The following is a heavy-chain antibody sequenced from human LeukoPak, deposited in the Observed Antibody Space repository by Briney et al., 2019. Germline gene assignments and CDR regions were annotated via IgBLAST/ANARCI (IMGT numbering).Heavy chain of an antibody. Sequence: PGGSLRLSCAASGFTFSSYNMNWVREAPGKGLEWVSAISGSGASTYYADSVRGRFTISRDNSKNTLYLQMNSLRAEDTALYYCAKDILLTVVPADISSPDAFDIWGQGTMVTVSS. CDR3: AKDILLTVVPADISSPDAFDI. CDR1: GFTFSSYN. CDR2: ISGSGAST. J-gene: IGHJ3*02. D-gene: IGHD2-2*01. V-gene: IGHV3-23*01.